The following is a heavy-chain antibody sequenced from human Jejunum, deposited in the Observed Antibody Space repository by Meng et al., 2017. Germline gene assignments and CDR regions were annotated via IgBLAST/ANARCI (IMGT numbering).Heavy chain of an antibody. CDR2: NFDNGRT. J-gene: IGHJ4*02. CDR1: VEFASSGSYY. Sequence: DGAPGRVRPPAPLSLPCPVSVEFASSGSYYWTWFRQSPGKGLEWIGYNFDNGRTNYNPSLKSRVTMSVDTSRNQFSLKLSSVTAADTAVYYCARDNWGSIDYWGQGVLVTVSS. CDR3: ARDNWGSIDY. V-gene: IGHV4-61*01. D-gene: IGHD7-27*01.